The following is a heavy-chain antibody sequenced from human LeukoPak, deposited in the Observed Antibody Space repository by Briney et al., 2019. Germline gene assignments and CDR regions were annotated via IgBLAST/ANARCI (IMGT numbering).Heavy chain of an antibody. V-gene: IGHV3-30*03. D-gene: IGHD4-17*01. J-gene: IGHJ3*02. CDR1: GFRFSNYG. CDR3: ARNQDYGVYNSVGAFDI. Sequence: PGRSLRLSCAASGFRFSNYGMHWVRQAPGKGLEWVAVISHDGSNKYYADSVKGRFTISRDNSKNTLYLQMNSLRAEDTAVYYCARNQDYGVYNSVGAFDIWGQGTMVTVSS. CDR2: ISHDGSNK.